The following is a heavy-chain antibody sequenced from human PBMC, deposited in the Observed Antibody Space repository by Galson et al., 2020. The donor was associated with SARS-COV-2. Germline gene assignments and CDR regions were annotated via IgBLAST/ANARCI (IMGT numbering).Heavy chain of an antibody. D-gene: IGHD1-26*01. CDR3: ATVPVGGMDV. J-gene: IGHJ6*02. CDR2: ISWNSGSI. V-gene: IGHV3-9*01. Sequence: GGSLRLSCAASGFTFDDYAMHWVRQAPGKGLEWVSGISWNSGSIGYADSVKGRFTISRDNAKNSLYLQMNSLRAEDTALYYCATVPVGGMDVWGQGTTVTVSS. CDR1: GFTFDDYA.